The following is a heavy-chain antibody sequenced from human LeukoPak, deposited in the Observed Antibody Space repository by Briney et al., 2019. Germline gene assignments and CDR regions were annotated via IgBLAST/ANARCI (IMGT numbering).Heavy chain of an antibody. CDR1: GYTFTGYY. Sequence: ASVKVSCKASGYTFTGYYMHWVRQAPGQGLEWMGWINPNSGGTNYAQKFQGRVTMTRDTSISTAYMELSRLRSDDTAVYYCARDFRLGELSSTDYWGQGTLVTVSS. CDR2: INPNSGGT. D-gene: IGHD3-16*02. J-gene: IGHJ4*02. V-gene: IGHV1-2*02. CDR3: ARDFRLGELSSTDY.